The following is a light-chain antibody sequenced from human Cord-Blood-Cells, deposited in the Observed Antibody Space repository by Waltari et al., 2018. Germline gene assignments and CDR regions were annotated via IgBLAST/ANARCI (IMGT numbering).Light chain of an antibody. Sequence: DIQMTQSPSSLSASVGDRVTITCRASQSISSYLNWYQQKPGKAPMLLIYAAASLQSGVPSRVSGSGSGTDFTLTISSLQPEDFATYYCQQSYTTPYTFGQGTKLEIK. J-gene: IGKJ2*01. V-gene: IGKV1-39*01. CDR3: QQSYTTPYT. CDR1: QSISSY. CDR2: AAA.